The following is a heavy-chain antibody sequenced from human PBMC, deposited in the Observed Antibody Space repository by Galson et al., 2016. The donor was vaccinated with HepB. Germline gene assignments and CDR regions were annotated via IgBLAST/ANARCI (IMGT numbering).Heavy chain of an antibody. CDR1: GGSISSSSYY. V-gene: IGHV4-39*01. D-gene: IGHD4-17*01. J-gene: IGHJ6*02. Sequence: SETLSLTCTVSGGSISSSSYYWGWIRQPPGKGLEWIGNIHYSGSTFYYNPSLKSRVTISVDTSKNQFSLKLSSVTAADTAVYYCARHNNYGDYGRVVFYYYYGMDVWGQGTLVTVSS. CDR3: ARHNNYGDYGRVVFYYYYGMDV. CDR2: IHYSGSTF.